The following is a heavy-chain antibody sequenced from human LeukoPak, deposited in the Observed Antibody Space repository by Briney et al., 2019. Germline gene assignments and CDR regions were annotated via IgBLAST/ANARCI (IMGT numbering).Heavy chain of an antibody. V-gene: IGHV3-53*01. CDR1: GFTVSSTY. J-gene: IGHJ4*02. CDR3: ARAVAGTSRDY. Sequence: GGSLRLSCTSSGFTVSSTYISWVRQAPGKGLEWVSVIYSGGRTAYTDSVKDRFTISRDASKNTVFLQMNSLRVEDTAVYYCARAVAGTSRDYWGQGTLVIVSS. D-gene: IGHD6-19*01. CDR2: IYSGGRT.